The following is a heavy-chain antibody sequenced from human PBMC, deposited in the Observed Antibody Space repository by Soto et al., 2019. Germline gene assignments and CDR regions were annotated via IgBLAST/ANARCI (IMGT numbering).Heavy chain of an antibody. J-gene: IGHJ4*02. D-gene: IGHD6-19*01. CDR1: GGSFSSGGYS. Sequence: QLQLQESGSGLVKPSQTLSLTCEVSGGSFSSGGYSWSWIRQPPGKGLEWIGYIYHGSTYYNPTLKGRVTMSVDRSKNQFSLNLSSVTDADTAVYDCARAGGVGAVAVDYWGQGTLVTVSS. V-gene: IGHV4-30-2*01. CDR3: ARAGGVGAVAVDY. CDR2: IYHGST.